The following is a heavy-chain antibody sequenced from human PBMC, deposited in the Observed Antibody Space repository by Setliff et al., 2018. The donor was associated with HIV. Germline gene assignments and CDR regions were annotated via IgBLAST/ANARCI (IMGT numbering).Heavy chain of an antibody. CDR2: ISYSGIT. CDR1: GGSITSGGDS. D-gene: IGHD3-22*01. J-gene: IGHJ3*02. CDR3: ARVLGVRRDYYDSSAPLRAAFDI. Sequence: SETLSLTCTVSGGSITSGGDSWSWIRQHPGKGLKWIGYISYSGITYYDPSLKSRLTRSVDTSNNQFSLKLSSATAADTAVYYCARVLGVRRDYYDSSAPLRAAFDIWGQGTMVTVSS. V-gene: IGHV4-31*03.